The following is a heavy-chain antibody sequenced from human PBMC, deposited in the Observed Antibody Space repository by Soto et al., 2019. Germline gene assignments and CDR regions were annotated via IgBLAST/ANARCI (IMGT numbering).Heavy chain of an antibody. D-gene: IGHD6-6*01. J-gene: IGHJ5*02. CDR3: ARTLIAAHCFDP. Sequence: PSETRSLTCVVYGGSFSGYYWSWIRQPPGKGLDWIGEMNHSVSTSXXPSLKSRXXISVETSKNQXCLKLXSVTAADTAVYYCARTLIAAHCFDPWCQGTLVTDSS. CDR1: GGSFSGYY. CDR2: MNHSVST. V-gene: IGHV4-34*01.